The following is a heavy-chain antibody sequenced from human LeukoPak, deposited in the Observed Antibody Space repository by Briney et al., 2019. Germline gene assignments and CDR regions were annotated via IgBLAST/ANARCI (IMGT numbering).Heavy chain of an antibody. J-gene: IGHJ4*02. CDR2: ISGSGGST. V-gene: IGHV3-23*01. CDR3: AKDACSTTCYWSDY. Sequence: GGSLRLSCAASGFTFSSHAMSWVRQAPGKGLEWVSVISGSGGSTYYADSVKGRFTISRDNSKNTLYLQMNSLRAEDTALYYCAKDACSTTCYWSDYWGRGTLVTVSS. D-gene: IGHD2-2*01. CDR1: GFTFSSHA.